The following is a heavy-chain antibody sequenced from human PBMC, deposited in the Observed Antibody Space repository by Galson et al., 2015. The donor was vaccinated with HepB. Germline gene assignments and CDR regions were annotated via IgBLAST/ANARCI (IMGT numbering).Heavy chain of an antibody. Sequence: SVKVSCKASGGTFSSYAISWVRQAPGQGLEWMGGIIPIFGTANYAQKFQGRVTITADESTSTAYMELSSLRSEDTAVYYCARRRDHYCSSTSCYLALDYWGQGTLVTVSS. CDR3: ARRRDHYCSSTSCYLALDY. CDR2: IIPIFGTA. D-gene: IGHD2-2*01. J-gene: IGHJ4*02. V-gene: IGHV1-69*13. CDR1: GGTFSSYA.